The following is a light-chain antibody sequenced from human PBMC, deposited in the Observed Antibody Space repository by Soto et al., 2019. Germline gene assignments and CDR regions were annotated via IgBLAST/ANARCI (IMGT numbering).Light chain of an antibody. CDR3: QQYNNWPTWT. CDR2: GAS. V-gene: IGKV3D-15*01. CDR1: QSVSSSY. J-gene: IGKJ1*01. Sequence: EIVLTQSPGTLSLSPGERATLSFRASQSVSSSYLAWYQQKPGQTPRVLIYGASSRATGIPARFSGSGSGTEFTLTISSLQSEDFAVYYCQQYNNWPTWTFGQGTKVDIK.